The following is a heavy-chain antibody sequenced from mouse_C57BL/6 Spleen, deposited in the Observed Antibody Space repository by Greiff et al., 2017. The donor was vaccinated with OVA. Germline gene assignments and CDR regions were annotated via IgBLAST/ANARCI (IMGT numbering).Heavy chain of an antibody. J-gene: IGHJ2*01. CDR3: ARELGRPYYFDY. CDR1: GYAFSSYW. D-gene: IGHD4-1*01. CDR2: IYPGDGDT. Sequence: LVEPGASVKISCKASGYAFSSYWMNWVKQRPGKGLEWIGQIYPGDGDTNYNGKFKGKATLTADKSSSTAYMQLSSLTSEDSAVYFCARELGRPYYFDYWGQGTTLTVSS. V-gene: IGHV1-80*01.